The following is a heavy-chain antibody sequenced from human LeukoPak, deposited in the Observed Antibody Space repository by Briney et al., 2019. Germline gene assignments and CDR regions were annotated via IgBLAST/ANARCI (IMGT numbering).Heavy chain of an antibody. V-gene: IGHV4-59*01. D-gene: IGHD3-10*02. Sequence: SETLSLTCAVSGGSITPYYWSWVRLPPGKGGEWIGYFYYTGSTEYNPSPKSRVTISLDTSKNQFSLKLRSVSAADTAIYYCARDYVTYFDFWGRGILVTVST. CDR1: GGSITPYY. CDR3: ARDYVTYFDF. J-gene: IGHJ4*02. CDR2: FYYTGST.